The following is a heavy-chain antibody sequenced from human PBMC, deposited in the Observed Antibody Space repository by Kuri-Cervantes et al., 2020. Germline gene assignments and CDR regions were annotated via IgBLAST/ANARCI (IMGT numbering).Heavy chain of an antibody. CDR3: ARDNYDSSGYYYKDY. V-gene: IGHV3-33*08. J-gene: IGHJ4*02. CDR1: GFTFSSYG. D-gene: IGHD3-22*01. CDR2: IWYDGSNK. Sequence: SLRLSCAASGFTFSSYGMHWVRQAPGKGLEWVAVIWYDGSNKYYADSVKGRFTISRDNSKNTLYLQMNSLRAEDTAVYYCARDNYDSSGYYYKDYWGQGTLVTVSS.